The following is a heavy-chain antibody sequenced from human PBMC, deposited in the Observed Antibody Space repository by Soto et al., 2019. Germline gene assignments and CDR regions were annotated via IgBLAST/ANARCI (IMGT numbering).Heavy chain of an antibody. CDR2: ISYDGSYK. J-gene: IGHJ6*02. D-gene: IGHD2-2*01. CDR1: GFTFSSYG. V-gene: IGHV3-30*18. Sequence: GGSLRLSCAASGFTFSSYGMHWVRQAPGKGLEWVALISYDGSYKYYADSVKGRFTISRDNSKSTLYLQMNSLRAEDTAVYHCAKDIVVLPAAYGHYYYYYGMDVWGQGTTVTVSS. CDR3: AKDIVVLPAAYGHYYYYYGMDV.